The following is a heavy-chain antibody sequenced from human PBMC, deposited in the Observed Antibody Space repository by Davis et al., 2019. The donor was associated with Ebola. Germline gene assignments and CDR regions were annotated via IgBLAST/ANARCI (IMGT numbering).Heavy chain of an antibody. Sequence: ASVKVSCKASGYTFTSYYMHWVRQAPGQGLEWMGIINPSGGSTSYAQKFQGRVTITADESTSTAYMELSSLRSEDTAVYYCARGAIAAAGKRSFDYWGQGTLVTVSS. J-gene: IGHJ4*02. CDR3: ARGAIAAAGKRSFDY. CDR1: GYTFTSYY. V-gene: IGHV1-46*01. CDR2: INPSGGST. D-gene: IGHD6-13*01.